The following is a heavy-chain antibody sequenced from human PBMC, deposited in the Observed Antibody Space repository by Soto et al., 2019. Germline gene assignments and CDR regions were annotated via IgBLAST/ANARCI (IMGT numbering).Heavy chain of an antibody. CDR2: ISYDGSNK. J-gene: IGHJ4*02. Sequence: VGSLRLSCAASGFTFSSYAMHWVRQAPGKGLEWVAVISYDGSNKYYADSVKGRFTISRDNSKNTLYLQMNSLRAEDTAVYYCAREGYYYGSGSYWVSWYYFDYWGQGTLVTVSS. CDR1: GFTFSSYA. V-gene: IGHV3-30-3*01. D-gene: IGHD3-10*01. CDR3: AREGYYYGSGSYWVSWYYFDY.